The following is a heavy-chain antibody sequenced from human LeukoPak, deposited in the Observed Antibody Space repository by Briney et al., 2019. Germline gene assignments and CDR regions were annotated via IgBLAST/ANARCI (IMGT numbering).Heavy chain of an antibody. J-gene: IGHJ6*02. CDR2: INHSGST. CDR3: ARGPSYYGSGSYIFHYYGMDV. D-gene: IGHD3-10*01. Sequence: SETLSLTCAVYGGSFSGYYWSWIRQLPGKGLEWIGEINHSGSTNYNPSLKSRVTISVDTSKNQFSLKLSSVTAADTAVYYCARGPSYYGSGSYIFHYYGMDVWGQGTTVTVSS. V-gene: IGHV4-34*01. CDR1: GGSFSGYY.